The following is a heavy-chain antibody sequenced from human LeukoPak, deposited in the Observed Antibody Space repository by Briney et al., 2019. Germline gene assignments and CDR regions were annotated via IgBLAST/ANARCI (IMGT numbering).Heavy chain of an antibody. D-gene: IGHD5-24*01. CDR3: ARPRGDGYNGYYFDY. Sequence: SETLSLTCTVSGGSISSYYWSWIRQPPGKGLEWIGYIYTSGSTNYNPSLKSRVTISVDTSKNQFSLKLSSVTAADTAVYYCARPRGDGYNGYYFDYWGQGTLVTVSS. CDR1: GGSISSYY. J-gene: IGHJ4*02. CDR2: IYTSGST. V-gene: IGHV4-4*09.